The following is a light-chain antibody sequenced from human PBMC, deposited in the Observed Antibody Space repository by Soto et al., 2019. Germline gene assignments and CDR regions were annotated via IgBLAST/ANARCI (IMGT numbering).Light chain of an antibody. Sequence: VMTQAPATLSVSPGERATLSCRASQTINNNVAWYQLKDGQVPRLVIYGASTRATDIPARFSGSGSGTEFTLTIGSLQSEDFAVYHCQQYNKWPRTFGQGTKVDIK. CDR3: QQYNKWPRT. CDR1: QTINNN. V-gene: IGKV3-15*01. CDR2: GAS. J-gene: IGKJ1*01.